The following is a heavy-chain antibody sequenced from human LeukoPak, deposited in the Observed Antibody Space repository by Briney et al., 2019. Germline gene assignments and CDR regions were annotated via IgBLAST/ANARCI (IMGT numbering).Heavy chain of an antibody. CDR3: AKDGVGAAWFGH. CDR1: GFSVNNNY. J-gene: IGHJ5*02. D-gene: IGHD1-26*01. Sequence: GGSLRLSCAASGFSVNNNYLSWVRQAPGKGLEWVSSIYSSGATYYAESVKGRFSISRDSSKNTFDLQMNTLRTEDTAVYHCAKDGVGAAWFGHWGQGALVTVSS. CDR2: IYSSGAT. V-gene: IGHV3-66*03.